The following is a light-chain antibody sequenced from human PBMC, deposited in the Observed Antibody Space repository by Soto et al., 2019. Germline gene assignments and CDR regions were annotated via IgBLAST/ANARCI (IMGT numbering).Light chain of an antibody. J-gene: IGKJ2*01. CDR2: ATS. Sequence: DIQMTQSPSSLSASVGDRVTITCRASQSITNYLNWYQQEPGKAPNLLIYATSTLQSVVPSRFSGSGSGKDFTLTISSLQPEDFATYYCQQSYYTPLSFGHGTTLEIK. CDR1: QSITNY. CDR3: QQSYYTPLS. V-gene: IGKV1-39*01.